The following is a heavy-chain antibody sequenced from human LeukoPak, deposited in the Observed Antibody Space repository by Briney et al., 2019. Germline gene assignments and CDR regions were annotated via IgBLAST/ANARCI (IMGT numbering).Heavy chain of an antibody. CDR1: GGTFSNYA. Sequence: GASVKVSCKASGGTFSNYAISWVRQAPGQGLEWMGGIIPMFGTANYAQKFQGRVTITADKSTSTAYMELSSPRSEDTAVYYCARSSIIAAAGPYYFDYWGQGTLVTVSS. CDR2: IIPMFGTA. V-gene: IGHV1-69*06. J-gene: IGHJ4*02. CDR3: ARSSIIAAAGPYYFDY. D-gene: IGHD6-13*01.